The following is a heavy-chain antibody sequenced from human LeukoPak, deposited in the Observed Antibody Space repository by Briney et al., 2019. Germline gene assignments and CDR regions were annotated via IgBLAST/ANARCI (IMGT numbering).Heavy chain of an antibody. CDR3: AKDRGAGYCSGGSCYDFDY. V-gene: IGHV3-23*01. D-gene: IGHD2-15*01. CDR2: ITGSGGST. CDR1: GFTFSNYG. J-gene: IGHJ4*02. Sequence: PGGSLRLSCAASGFTFSNYGLSWVRQAPGKGLEWVSGITGSGGSTYYADSVKGRFTISRDNSKNTLYLQMNSLRAEDTAVYYCAKDRGAGYCSGGSCYDFDYWGQGTLVTVSS.